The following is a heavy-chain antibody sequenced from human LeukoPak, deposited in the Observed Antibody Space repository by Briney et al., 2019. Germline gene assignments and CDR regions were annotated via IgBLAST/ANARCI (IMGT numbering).Heavy chain of an antibody. CDR3: AKVGQWLVPGDY. J-gene: IGHJ4*02. D-gene: IGHD6-19*01. Sequence: LSGGSLRLSCAASGFTFSSYAMHWVRQAPGKGLEWVAVISYDGSNKYYADSVKGRFTISRDNSKNTLYLQMNSLRAEDTAVYYRAKVGQWLVPGDYWGQGTLVTVSS. CDR2: ISYDGSNK. CDR1: GFTFSSYA. V-gene: IGHV3-30-3*01.